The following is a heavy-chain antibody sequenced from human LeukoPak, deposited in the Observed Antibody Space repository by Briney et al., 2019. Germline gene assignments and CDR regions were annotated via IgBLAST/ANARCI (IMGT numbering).Heavy chain of an antibody. Sequence: GGSLRLSCAASRFTLSNYAMSWVRQAPGKGLEWVSGINGSGGSTYYTHSVKGRFTISRDNYKNTLYLQMNSLRAEDTAVYYCAKCARVDWLPIDYWGEGTLVTVSS. CDR3: AKCARVDWLPIDY. CDR1: RFTLSNYA. CDR2: INGSGGST. J-gene: IGHJ4*02. D-gene: IGHD3-9*01. V-gene: IGHV3-23*01.